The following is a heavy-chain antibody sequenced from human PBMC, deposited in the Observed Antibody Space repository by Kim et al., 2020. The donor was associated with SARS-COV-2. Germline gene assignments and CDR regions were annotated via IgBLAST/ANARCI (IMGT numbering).Heavy chain of an antibody. CDR3: ARVLSTAMVTAWHFDY. CDR2: IYYSRST. CDR1: GGSISSGGYY. D-gene: IGHD5-18*01. Sequence: SETLSLTCTVSGGSISSGGYYWSWIRQHPGKGLEWIGYIYYSRSTYYNPSLKSRVTISVDTSKNQFSLKLSSVTAADTAVYYCARVLSTAMVTAWHFDYWGQGTLVTVSS. J-gene: IGHJ4*02. V-gene: IGHV4-31*03.